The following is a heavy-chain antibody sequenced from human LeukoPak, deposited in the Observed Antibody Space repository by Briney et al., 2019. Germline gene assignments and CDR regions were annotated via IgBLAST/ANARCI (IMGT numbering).Heavy chain of an antibody. D-gene: IGHD6-13*01. CDR3: ARDGVGGKGSIAAAQDY. CDR2: IYYSGST. V-gene: IGHV4-39*07. Sequence: SETLSLTCTVSGGSISSSSYYWGWIRQPPGKGLEWIGSIYYSGSTYYNPSLKSRVTISVDTSKNQFSLKLSSVTAADTAVYYCARDGVGGKGSIAAAQDYWGQGTLVTVSS. CDR1: GGSISSSSYY. J-gene: IGHJ4*02.